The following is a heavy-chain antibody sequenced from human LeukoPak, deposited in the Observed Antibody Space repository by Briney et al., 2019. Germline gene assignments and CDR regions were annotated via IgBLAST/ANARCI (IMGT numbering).Heavy chain of an antibody. CDR3: ARGRYFRGAFDY. V-gene: IGHV3-30-3*01. CDR1: GFTFRSYA. Sequence: TGGSLRLSCAVSGFTFRSYAMHWVRQAPGKGLEWVAVISYDGSNKYYADSVKGRFTISRDNSKNTLYLQMNSLRAEDTAVYYCARGRYFRGAFDYWGQGTLVTVSS. CDR2: ISYDGSNK. D-gene: IGHD3-10*01. J-gene: IGHJ4*02.